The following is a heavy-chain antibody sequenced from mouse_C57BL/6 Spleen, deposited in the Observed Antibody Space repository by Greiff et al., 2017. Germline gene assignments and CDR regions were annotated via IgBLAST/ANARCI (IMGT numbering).Heavy chain of an antibody. Sequence: QVQLQQSGPELVKPGASVKISCKASGYAFSSSWMNWVKQRPGKGLEWIGRIYPGDGDTNYNGKFKGKATLTADKSSSTAYMQLSSLTSEDSAVYFCARRDWDGGYFDVWGTGTTVTVSS. CDR1: GYAFSSSW. D-gene: IGHD4-1*01. J-gene: IGHJ1*03. CDR3: ARRDWDGGYFDV. CDR2: IYPGDGDT. V-gene: IGHV1-82*01.